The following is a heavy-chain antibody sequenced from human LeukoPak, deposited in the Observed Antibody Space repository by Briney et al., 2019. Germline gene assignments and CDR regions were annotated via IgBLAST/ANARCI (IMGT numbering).Heavy chain of an antibody. V-gene: IGHV3-23*01. CDR1: GFTFSSYG. J-gene: IGHJ4*02. D-gene: IGHD3-9*01. CDR2: ISDSGGST. Sequence: GGSLRLSCAAFGFTFSSYGMSWVRQAPGKGLEWVSAISDSGGSTYYADSVKGRFTISRDNSKNTLYLQMNSLRAEDTAVYYCARALNYDILTGSLFDYWGQGTLVTVSS. CDR3: ARALNYDILTGSLFDY.